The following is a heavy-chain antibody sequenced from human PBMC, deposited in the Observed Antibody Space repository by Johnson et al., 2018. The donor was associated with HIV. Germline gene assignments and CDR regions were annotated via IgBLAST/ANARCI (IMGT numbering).Heavy chain of an antibody. Sequence: VQLVESGGGLVQPGGSLRLSCAASGFTFSNAWMSWVRQAPGKGLEWVSIFCAGGRTFYSDSVTVQFTISRDNAKNSLYLQMNSLRAEDTALYYCARDFVAFGECTAFDIWGQGTMVTVSS. D-gene: IGHD3-10*01. CDR2: FCAGGRT. CDR1: GFTFSNAW. J-gene: IGHJ3*02. CDR3: ARDFVAFGECTAFDI. V-gene: IGHV3-66*01.